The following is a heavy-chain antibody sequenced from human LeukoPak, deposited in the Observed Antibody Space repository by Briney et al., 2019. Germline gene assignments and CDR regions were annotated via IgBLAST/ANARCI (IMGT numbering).Heavy chain of an antibody. V-gene: IGHV3-21*01. CDR2: IRSSSSDI. J-gene: IGHJ3*01. CDR3: VGDDYNILTGPGQGAFDV. Sequence: GGSLRLSCTASGYTFSTYRMNWVRQAPGKGLEWVSSIRSSSSDIYYADSLKGRFTISRDNAKKSVYLQMNSRRVDDTSVYYCVGDDYNILTGPGQGAFDVWGLGTLVTVCS. D-gene: IGHD3-9*01. CDR1: GYTFSTYR.